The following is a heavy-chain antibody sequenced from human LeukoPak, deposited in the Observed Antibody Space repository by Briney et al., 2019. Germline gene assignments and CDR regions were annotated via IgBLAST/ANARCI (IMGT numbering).Heavy chain of an antibody. Sequence: GGSLRLSCAASGFTFSGSAMHWVRQASGKGLERVGRIRSKANSYATAYAASVKGRFTISRDDSKNTAYLQMNSLKTEDTAVYYCTRLGSIVGAPDWGQGTLVTVSS. D-gene: IGHD1-26*01. CDR1: GFTFSGSA. J-gene: IGHJ4*02. CDR3: TRLGSIVGAPD. V-gene: IGHV3-73*01. CDR2: IRSKANSYAT.